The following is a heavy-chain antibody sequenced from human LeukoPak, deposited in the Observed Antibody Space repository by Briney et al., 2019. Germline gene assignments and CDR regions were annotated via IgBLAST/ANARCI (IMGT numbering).Heavy chain of an antibody. Sequence: QSGGSLRPSCAASGFTFSSYEMNWVRQAPGKGLEWVSYISSSSSTIYYADSVKGRFTISRDNAKNSLYLQMNSLRAEDTAVYYCAELGITMIGGVWGKGTTVTISS. CDR3: AELGITMIGGV. J-gene: IGHJ6*04. D-gene: IGHD3-10*01. CDR1: GFTFSSYE. CDR2: ISSSSSTI. V-gene: IGHV3-48*03.